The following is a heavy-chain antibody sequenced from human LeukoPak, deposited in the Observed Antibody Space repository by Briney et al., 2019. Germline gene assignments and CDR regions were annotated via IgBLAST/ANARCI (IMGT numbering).Heavy chain of an antibody. CDR2: IYHSGST. D-gene: IGHD3-16*01. Sequence: PSETLSLTCTVSGGSISSGSDYWSWIRQPAGKGLEWIGSIYHSGSTYYNPSLKSRVTISVDTSKNQFSLQLNSVTPEDTAVYYCARETSQKGAHYMDVWGKGTTVTISS. CDR3: ARETSQKGAHYMDV. V-gene: IGHV4-39*02. CDR1: GGSISSGSDY. J-gene: IGHJ6*03.